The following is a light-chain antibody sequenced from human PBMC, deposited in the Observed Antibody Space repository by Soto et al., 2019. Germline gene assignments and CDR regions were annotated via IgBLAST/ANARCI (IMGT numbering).Light chain of an antibody. V-gene: IGKV3-20*01. CDR3: QQYGSSPPT. Sequence: EIVLTQSPGTLSLSPGERATLSCRASQSVSSSYLAWYQQKPGQAPRLLIYGASSRATGIPDRFSGSGSGTDFTLTISRLEPEDFEVYYCQQYGSSPPTFDQGTKVEIK. CDR2: GAS. CDR1: QSVSSSY. J-gene: IGKJ1*01.